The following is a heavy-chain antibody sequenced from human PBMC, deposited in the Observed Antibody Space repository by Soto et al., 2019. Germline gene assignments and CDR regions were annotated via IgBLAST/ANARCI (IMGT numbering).Heavy chain of an antibody. Sequence: SLTLSLTCTVSGGSISSYYWSWIRQPPGKGLEWIGYIYYSGSTNYNPSLKSRVTISVDTSKNQFSLKLSSVTAADTAVYYCARLKGYDFWSGSGPYYYGMDVWGQGTTVTVSS. J-gene: IGHJ6*02. CDR3: ARLKGYDFWSGSGPYYYGMDV. D-gene: IGHD3-3*01. CDR1: GGSISSYY. V-gene: IGHV4-59*01. CDR2: IYYSGST.